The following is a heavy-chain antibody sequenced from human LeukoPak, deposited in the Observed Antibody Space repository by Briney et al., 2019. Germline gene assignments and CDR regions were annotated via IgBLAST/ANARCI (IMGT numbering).Heavy chain of an antibody. Sequence: GGSLRLSCAASGFTFSSYSMNWVRQAPGKGLEWVSSISSSSSYIYYADSVKGRFTISRNNAKNSLYLQMNSLRAEDTAVYYCARDKSKDFWSRTGDYWGQGTLVTVSS. CDR2: ISSSSSYI. CDR1: GFTFSSYS. CDR3: ARDKSKDFWSRTGDY. D-gene: IGHD3-3*01. V-gene: IGHV3-21*01. J-gene: IGHJ4*02.